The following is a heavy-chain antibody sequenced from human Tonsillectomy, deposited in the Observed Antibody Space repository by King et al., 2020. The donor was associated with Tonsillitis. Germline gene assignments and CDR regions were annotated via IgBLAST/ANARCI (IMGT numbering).Heavy chain of an antibody. CDR3: ARGSPSRHGPFRVDTARGLDY. J-gene: IGHJ4*02. Sequence: VQLQQWGAGLLKPSETLSLTCAVYGGSFSGYYWSWIRQPPGKGLEWIWEINHSGSTNYNPSLKSRVTISVDTSKYQFSLKLSSVTAADTAVYYCARGSPSRHGPFRVDTARGLDYWGQGTLVTVSS. D-gene: IGHD5-18*01. CDR2: INHSGST. CDR1: GGSFSGYY. V-gene: IGHV4-34*01.